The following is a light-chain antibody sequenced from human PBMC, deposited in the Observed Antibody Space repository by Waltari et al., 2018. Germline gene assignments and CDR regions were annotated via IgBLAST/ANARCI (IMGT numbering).Light chain of an antibody. J-gene: IGLJ2*01. Sequence: QSALTQPASVSGSPGQSITISCTGTSSDVGSYNLVSWYQQPPGKAPKLMIYEGSKRPRGVSNRFSGSKSGNTASLTISGLQAEDEADYYCCSYAGSSTLVFGGGTKLTVL. CDR2: EGS. CDR3: CSYAGSSTLV. V-gene: IGLV2-23*01. CDR1: SSDVGSYNL.